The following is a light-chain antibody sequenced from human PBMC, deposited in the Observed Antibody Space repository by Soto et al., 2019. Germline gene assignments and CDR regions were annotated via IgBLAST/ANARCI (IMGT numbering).Light chain of an antibody. V-gene: IGKV3-11*01. CDR1: QSVSSY. J-gene: IGKJ4*01. Sequence: EIVLTQSPATLSLSPWERATLSCRASQSVSSYLAWYQQKPGQAPRLLIYDASNRATGIPARFSGSGSGTDFTLTISSLEPEDFAVYYCQQRGDWPTFGGGTKVEIK. CDR3: QQRGDWPT. CDR2: DAS.